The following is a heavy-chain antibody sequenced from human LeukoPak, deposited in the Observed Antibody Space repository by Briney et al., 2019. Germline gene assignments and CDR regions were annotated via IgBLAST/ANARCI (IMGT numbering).Heavy chain of an antibody. CDR2: INHSGST. CDR3: ARVKRRMGSSSGDYSDY. V-gene: IGHV4-34*01. CDR1: GGSFSGYY. J-gene: IGHJ4*02. Sequence: PSETLSLTCAVYGGSFSGYYWSWIRQPPGKGLEWIGEINHSGSTNYNTSLKSRVTISVDTSKNQFSLKLTSVTAADTAVYYCARVKRRMGSSSGDYSDYWGQGALVTVSS. D-gene: IGHD6-6*01.